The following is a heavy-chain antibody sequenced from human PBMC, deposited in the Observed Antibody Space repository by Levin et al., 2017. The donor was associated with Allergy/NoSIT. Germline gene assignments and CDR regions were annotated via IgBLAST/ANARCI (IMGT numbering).Heavy chain of an antibody. V-gene: IGHV3-30-3*01. D-gene: IGHD2-21*01. J-gene: IGHJ4*02. CDR2: ISWDGSIK. CDR3: ARDLSERYSIDY. CDR1: GFTFNTYA. Sequence: PGESLKISCAASGFTFNTYAIHWVRQAPGKGLQWVTFISWDGSIKYYADSVKGRFTISRDNSKNTLYLQMNSLRPEDTAVYYCARDLSERYSIDYWGRGALVTVSS.